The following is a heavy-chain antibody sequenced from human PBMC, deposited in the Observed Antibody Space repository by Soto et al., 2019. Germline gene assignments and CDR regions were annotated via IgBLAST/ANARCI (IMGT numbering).Heavy chain of an antibody. CDR2: ISSDGRNK. J-gene: IGHJ5*02. CDR1: GFTLSTYN. CDR3: ARDLSDCISPSCSFDP. Sequence: QVQLVESGGGVVQPGRSLTLSCEASGFTLSTYNMHWVRQAPGKGLEWVALISSDGRNKYYADSVKDRYTISRDNSKNTLYLHVNSLTAEDTAVYYCARDLSDCISPSCSFDPWGQGTLVTVSS. V-gene: IGHV3-30*03. D-gene: IGHD2-2*01.